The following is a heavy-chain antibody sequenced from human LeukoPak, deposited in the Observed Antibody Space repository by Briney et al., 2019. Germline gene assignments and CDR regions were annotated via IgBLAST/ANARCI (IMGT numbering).Heavy chain of an antibody. CDR1: GYTFTGYY. Sequence: ASVKVSCKASGYTFTGYYMHWVRQAPGQGLEWMGRINPNSGGTNYAQKFQGRVTMTRDTSISTAYMELSRLRSDDTAVYYCARDYSGSYEEFDYWGQGTLVTVSS. CDR2: INPNSGGT. CDR3: ARDYSGSYEEFDY. D-gene: IGHD1-26*01. J-gene: IGHJ4*02. V-gene: IGHV1-2*06.